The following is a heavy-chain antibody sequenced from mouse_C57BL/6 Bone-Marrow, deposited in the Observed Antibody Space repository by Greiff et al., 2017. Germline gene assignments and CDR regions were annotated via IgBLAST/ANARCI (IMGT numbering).Heavy chain of an antibody. CDR3: AREGATVPFYAMDY. D-gene: IGHD1-1*01. CDR1: GYAFSSSW. J-gene: IGHJ4*01. CDR2: IYPGDGDT. V-gene: IGHV1-82*01. Sequence: VKLQESGPELVKPGASVKISCKASGYAFSSSWMNWVKQRPGKGLEWIGRIYPGDGDTNYNGKFKGKATLTADKSSSTAYMQLSSLTSEDSAVYFCAREGATVPFYAMDYWGQGTSVTVSS.